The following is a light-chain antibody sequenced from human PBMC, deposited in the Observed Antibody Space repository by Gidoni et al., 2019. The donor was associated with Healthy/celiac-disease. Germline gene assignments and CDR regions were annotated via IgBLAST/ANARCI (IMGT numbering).Light chain of an antibody. CDR1: QVISTY. CDR2: DAS. J-gene: IGKJ4*01. V-gene: IGKV1-33*01. CDR3: QQYGNLPPT. Sequence: DIQMTQSPSSLSASVGDRVTITCQASQVISTYLNWYQQKPGKAPKLLIYDASNLETGVPSRFSGSGSGTDFTFTISSLQPEDIATYYCQQYGNLPPTFGGGTKVEIK.